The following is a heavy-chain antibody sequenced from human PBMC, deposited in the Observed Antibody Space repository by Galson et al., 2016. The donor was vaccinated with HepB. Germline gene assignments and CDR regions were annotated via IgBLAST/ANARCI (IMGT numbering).Heavy chain of an antibody. J-gene: IGHJ5*01. CDR1: GYTFTNNW. V-gene: IGHV5-51*01. CDR2: INPFTSEI. D-gene: IGHD2-2*01. CDR3: AREGCGTTNCPAVES. Sequence: QSGAEVKKPGESLKISCKGSGYTFTNNWIGWVRQMPGKGLEWVGIINPFTSEIRYSPSLQGQVTISVDKSINTAYLQWSSLTAADTAMYYCAREGCGTTNCPAVESWGQGARVTVSS.